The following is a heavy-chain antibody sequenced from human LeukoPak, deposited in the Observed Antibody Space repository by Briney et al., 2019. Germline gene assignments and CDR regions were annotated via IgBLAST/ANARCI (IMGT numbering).Heavy chain of an antibody. V-gene: IGHV3-30*03. Sequence: SGRSLRLSCAASGFTFSSYVMHWVRQAPGKGLEWVAVISYDGSNKYYADSVKGRFTISRDNSKNTLYLQMNSLRAEDTAVYYCAREVRDSIGWYGWYFDLWGRGTLVSVFS. J-gene: IGHJ2*01. CDR3: AREVRDSIGWYGWYFDL. CDR1: GFTFSSYV. D-gene: IGHD6-19*01. CDR2: ISYDGSNK.